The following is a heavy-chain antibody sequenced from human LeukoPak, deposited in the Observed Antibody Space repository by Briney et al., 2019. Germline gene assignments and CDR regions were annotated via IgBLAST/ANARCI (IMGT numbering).Heavy chain of an antibody. V-gene: IGHV3-11*04. Sequence: GGSLRLSCAASGFTFSDYYMSWIRQAPGKGLEWVSYISSNGRSIYYTDSVKGRFTISRDNAKNSLFLQMNSLRAEDTAVYYCAKDRIQLWFLSYAFDIWGQGTMVTVSS. CDR1: GFTFSDYY. CDR3: AKDRIQLWFLSYAFDI. D-gene: IGHD5-18*01. J-gene: IGHJ3*02. CDR2: ISSNGRSI.